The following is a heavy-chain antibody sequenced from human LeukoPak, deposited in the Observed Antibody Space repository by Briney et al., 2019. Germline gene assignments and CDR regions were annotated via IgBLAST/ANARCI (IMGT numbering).Heavy chain of an antibody. CDR2: IIPILGIA. V-gene: IGHV1-69*04. CDR3: ARVPHVFGVAPYP. Sequence: GASVKVSCKASGGTFSSYAISWVRQAPGQGLEWMGRIIPILGIANYAQKFQGRVTITADKSTSTAYMELSSLRSEDTAVYYCARVPHVFGVAPYPWGQGTLVTVSS. CDR1: GGTFSSYA. J-gene: IGHJ5*02. D-gene: IGHD3-3*01.